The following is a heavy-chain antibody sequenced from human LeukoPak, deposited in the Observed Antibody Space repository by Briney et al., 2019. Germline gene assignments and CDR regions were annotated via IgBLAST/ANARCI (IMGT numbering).Heavy chain of an antibody. V-gene: IGHV1-24*01. CDR1: GYTLTELS. Sequence: ASVKVSCKVSGYTLTELSMHWVRQAPGKGLEWTGGFDPEDGETIYAQKFQGRVTMTEDTSTDTAYMELSSLRSEDTAVYCCATVPSYCSSTSCYVFDYWGQGTLVTVSS. D-gene: IGHD2-2*01. CDR2: FDPEDGET. CDR3: ATVPSYCSSTSCYVFDY. J-gene: IGHJ4*02.